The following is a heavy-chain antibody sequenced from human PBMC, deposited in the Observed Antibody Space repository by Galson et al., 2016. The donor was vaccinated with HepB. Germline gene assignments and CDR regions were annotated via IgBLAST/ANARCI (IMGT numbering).Heavy chain of an antibody. V-gene: IGHV3-23*01. Sequence: LRLSCAASGFTFRNYGMTWVRQAPGKGLEVVSSISRSGDSTDYADSVKGRFTISRDNSKNTLSLQMSSLRAEDTAVYFCARDGSIFDYWGQGTLVTVSS. J-gene: IGHJ4*02. CDR1: GFTFRNYG. D-gene: IGHD2/OR15-2a*01. CDR3: ARDGSIFDY. CDR2: ISRSGDST.